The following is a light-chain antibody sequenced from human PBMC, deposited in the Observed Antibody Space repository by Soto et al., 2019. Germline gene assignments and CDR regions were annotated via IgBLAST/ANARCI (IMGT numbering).Light chain of an antibody. V-gene: IGKV3-20*01. CDR2: GAS. CDR1: QSVSSSY. CDR3: QQYNNWPIT. Sequence: EIVLTQSPGTLSLSPGERATLSCRASQSVSSSYLAWYQQKPGQAPRLLIYGASSRATGIPDRFSGSGSGTEFTLTISSLQSEDFAVYYCQQYNNWPITFGPGTRLENK. J-gene: IGKJ5*01.